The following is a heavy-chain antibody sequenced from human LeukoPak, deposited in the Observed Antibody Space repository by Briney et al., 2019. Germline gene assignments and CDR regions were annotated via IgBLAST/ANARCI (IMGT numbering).Heavy chain of an antibody. CDR3: ASYIAAAGPFDY. V-gene: IGHV3-21*01. CDR1: GVPFSSYS. CDR2: ISSVDTYI. J-gene: IGHJ4*02. Sequence: PGGSLRLSCAASGVPFSSYSMDWVRQAPGKGLEWVSSISSVDTYIYYADSVKGRFTISRDNSKNTLYLQMNSLRAEDTAVYYCASYIAAAGPFDYWGQGTLVTVSS. D-gene: IGHD6-13*01.